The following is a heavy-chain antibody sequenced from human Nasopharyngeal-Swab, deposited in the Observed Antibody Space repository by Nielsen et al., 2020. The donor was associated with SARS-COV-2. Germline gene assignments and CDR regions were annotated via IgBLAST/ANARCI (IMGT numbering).Heavy chain of an antibody. J-gene: IGHJ6*02. CDR2: INPNSGGT. D-gene: IGHD6-13*01. V-gene: IGHV1-2*02. Sequence: ASVKVSCKASGYTFTGYYMHWVRQAPGQGLEWMGWINPNSGGTNYAQKFQGRVTMTRDTSISTAYMELGRLRSDDTAVYYCARDLKGSSWYYYYYGMDVWGQGTTVTVSS. CDR3: ARDLKGSSWYYYYYGMDV. CDR1: GYTFTGYY.